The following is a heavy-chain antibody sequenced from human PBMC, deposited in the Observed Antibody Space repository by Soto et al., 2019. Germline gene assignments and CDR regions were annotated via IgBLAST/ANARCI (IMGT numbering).Heavy chain of an antibody. D-gene: IGHD3-22*01. CDR3: ARHPYDSSGYYHNWFDP. V-gene: IGHV5-10-1*01. CDR2: IDPSDSYT. J-gene: IGHJ5*02. Sequence: PGESLKISCKGSGYSFTRYWIYWVLQMPWKGLEWMGRIDPSDSYTNYSPSFQGHVTISADKSISTAYLQWSSLKASDTAMYYCARHPYDSSGYYHNWFDPWGQGTLVTVSS. CDR1: GYSFTRYW.